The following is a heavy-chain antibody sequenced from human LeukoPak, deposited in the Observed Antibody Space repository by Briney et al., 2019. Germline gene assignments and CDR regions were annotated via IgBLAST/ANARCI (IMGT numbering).Heavy chain of an antibody. CDR2: ISYDGSNK. Sequence: GGSLRLSCVASGFTFSSYGMHWVRQAPGKGLEWVAVISYDGSNKYYADSVKGRFTISRDNSKNTLYLQMNSLRAEDTAVYYCAKLREPFDYWGQGTLVTVSS. V-gene: IGHV3-30*18. CDR3: AKLREPFDY. D-gene: IGHD1-14*01. CDR1: GFTFSSYG. J-gene: IGHJ4*02.